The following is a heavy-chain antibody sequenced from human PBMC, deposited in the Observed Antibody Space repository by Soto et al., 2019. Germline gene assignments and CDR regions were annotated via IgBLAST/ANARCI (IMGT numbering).Heavy chain of an antibody. J-gene: IGHJ4*02. V-gene: IGHV3-9*01. Sequence: EVQLVESGGGLVQPGRSLRLSCAASGFSFQNYAMHWVRQAPGKGLEWVSGISWNRGTIGYADSVRGRFTISRDNAKNSLYPQMNSLRPEDTAFYYCVKDKLYSNYEHYFDHWGQGTLVTVSS. CDR3: VKDKLYSNYEHYFDH. CDR1: GFSFQNYA. CDR2: ISWNRGTI. D-gene: IGHD4-4*01.